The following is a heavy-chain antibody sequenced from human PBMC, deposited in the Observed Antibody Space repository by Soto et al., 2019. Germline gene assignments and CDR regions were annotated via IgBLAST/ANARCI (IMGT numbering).Heavy chain of an antibody. J-gene: IGHJ4*02. CDR1: GGSISSGGYY. Sequence: QVQLQESGPGLVKPSQTLSLTCTVSGGSISSGGYYWSWIRQHPGKGLEWIGYIYYSGSTYYNPSLKSRVTISVDTSKTQFSLELSSVTAADTAVYYCAGVGGWGSYLTDYWGQGTLVTVSS. D-gene: IGHD3-10*01. V-gene: IGHV4-31*03. CDR2: IYYSGST. CDR3: AGVGGWGSYLTDY.